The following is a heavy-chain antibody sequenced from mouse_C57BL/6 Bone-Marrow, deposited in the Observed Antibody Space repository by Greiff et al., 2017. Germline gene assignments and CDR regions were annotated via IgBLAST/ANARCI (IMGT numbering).Heavy chain of an antibody. V-gene: IGHV7-3*01. CDR3: ARDHYGSDD. CDR1: GFTFTDYY. D-gene: IGHD1-2*01. J-gene: IGHJ2*01. CDR2: IRNKANGYTT. Sequence: EVKLVESGGGLVQPGGSLSLSCAASGFTFTDYYMSWVRQPPGKALEWLGFIRNKANGYTTEYSASVKGRFTISSDNSQSILYLQMNALRAEDRATYYSARDHYGSDDCGQGTTLTLSS.